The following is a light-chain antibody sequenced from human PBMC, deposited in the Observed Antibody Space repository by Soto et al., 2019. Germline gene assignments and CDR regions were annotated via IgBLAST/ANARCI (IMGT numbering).Light chain of an antibody. CDR3: QQYTRPLWT. CDR2: GAY. Sequence: VLTQSPGTLSLSPGERASLSCRASQTVTNDNFAWFQQKPGQAPRLLIYGAYTRATGIPDRFSASGSGTDFTLTISRLEPEDSAMYYCQQYTRPLWTFGQGTKVEIK. J-gene: IGKJ1*01. CDR1: QTVTNDN. V-gene: IGKV3-20*01.